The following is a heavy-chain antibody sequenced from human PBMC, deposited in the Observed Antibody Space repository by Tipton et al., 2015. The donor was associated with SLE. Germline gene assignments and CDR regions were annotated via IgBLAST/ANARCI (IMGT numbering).Heavy chain of an antibody. D-gene: IGHD3-10*01. J-gene: IGHJ4*02. Sequence: TLSLTCTVSGGSFSRYYWSWIRQPPGKGLEYIGYIYYTGSTGSNPSLKSRVTISLDTSRNQFSLKLSSVTAADTAVYYCARYRVPGLWGPGTLVTVSS. V-gene: IGHV4-59*12. CDR3: ARYRVPGL. CDR2: IYYTGST. CDR1: GGSFSRYY.